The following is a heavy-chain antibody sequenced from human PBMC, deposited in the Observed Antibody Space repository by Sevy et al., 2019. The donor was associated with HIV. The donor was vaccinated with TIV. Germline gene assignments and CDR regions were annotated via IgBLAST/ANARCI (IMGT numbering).Heavy chain of an antibody. J-gene: IGHJ6*02. CDR1: GFTFSSYG. V-gene: IGHV3-30*02. D-gene: IGHD6-13*01. CDR3: AKDRMAAVTTPSYYYYGMDV. Sequence: GGSLRLSCAASGFTFSSYGMHWVRQAPGKGLEWVAFIRYDGSNKYYADSVKGRFTIARDNSKNTLYLQMNSLRAEETAVYYCAKDRMAAVTTPSYYYYGMDVWGQGTTVTVSS. CDR2: IRYDGSNK.